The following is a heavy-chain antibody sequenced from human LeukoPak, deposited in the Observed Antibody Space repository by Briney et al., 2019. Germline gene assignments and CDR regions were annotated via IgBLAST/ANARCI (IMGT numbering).Heavy chain of an antibody. CDR3: AREGSEQQLVGWFDP. V-gene: IGHV4-39*07. D-gene: IGHD6-13*01. Sequence: SETLSLTCTVSGGSISSSSYYWGWVRQPPGKGLEWVGSIYYSGSTYYNPSLKSRVTISVDTSKNQFSLKLSSVTAADTAVYYCAREGSEQQLVGWFDPWGQGTLVTVSS. J-gene: IGHJ5*02. CDR2: IYYSGST. CDR1: GGSISSSSYY.